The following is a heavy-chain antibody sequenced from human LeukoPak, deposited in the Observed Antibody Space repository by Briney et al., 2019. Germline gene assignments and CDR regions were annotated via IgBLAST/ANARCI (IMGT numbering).Heavy chain of an antibody. CDR2: ISYDGSNK. CDR1: GFTFSSYG. J-gene: IGHJ4*02. CDR3: AKEGHGSSLDY. V-gene: IGHV3-30*18. Sequence: PGRSLRLSCAASGFTFSSYGMHWVRQAPGKGMEWVAVISYDGSNKYYADSVKGRFTISRANSKNTLYLQMNSLRAEDTAVYYCAKEGHGSSLDYWGQGTLVTVSS. D-gene: IGHD6-13*01.